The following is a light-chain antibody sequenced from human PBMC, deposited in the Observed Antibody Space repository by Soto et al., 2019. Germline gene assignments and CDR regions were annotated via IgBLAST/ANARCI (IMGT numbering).Light chain of an antibody. CDR1: QPINSW. Sequence: DLQMTQSPSSVSASVGDRVTITCRASQPINSWLAWYQQKLGKAPKLLIYAASSLQSGVPSRFSGNGSGTDFTLTINSLQPEDFATYYCQQTMTFPFTFGGGTKVEIK. CDR3: QQTMTFPFT. CDR2: AAS. V-gene: IGKV1D-12*01. J-gene: IGKJ4*01.